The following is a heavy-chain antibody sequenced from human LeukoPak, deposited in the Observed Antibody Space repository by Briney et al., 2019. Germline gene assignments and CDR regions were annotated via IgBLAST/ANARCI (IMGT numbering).Heavy chain of an antibody. Sequence: SETLSLTCTVSGGSISSSSFYWGWIRQPPGKGLEWIGSAYYSGSTYYNPSLKSRVTISVDTSKNQFSLKLSSVTAADTAVYYCARDSPGRTDYWGQGTLVTVSS. CDR3: ARDSPGRTDY. J-gene: IGHJ4*02. CDR1: GGSISSSSFY. V-gene: IGHV4-39*07. CDR2: AYYSGST.